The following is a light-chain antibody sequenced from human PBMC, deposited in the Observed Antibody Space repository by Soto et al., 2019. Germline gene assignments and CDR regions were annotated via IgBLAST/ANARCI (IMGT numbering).Light chain of an antibody. CDR1: QSVDGY. Sequence: DIVVILSSPPVSISPGERAPLSCRARQSVDGYLAWSQHKRGQAPRLLITDASSRATGIAARFSGSGSETEFTLTISSLVHAEYSAYYCHQRSNRFSLTFGGGTKVDI. V-gene: IGKV3-11*01. CDR2: DAS. J-gene: IGKJ4*01. CDR3: HQRSNRFSLT.